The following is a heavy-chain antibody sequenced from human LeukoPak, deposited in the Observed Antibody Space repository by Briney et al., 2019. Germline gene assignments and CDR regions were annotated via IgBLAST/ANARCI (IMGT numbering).Heavy chain of an antibody. CDR3: ARKEWSQANDY. Sequence: ASVKVSCKASGYTFTGYYMHWVRQAPGQGLEWMGWINPNSGGTNYAQKFQGRVTMTRDTSISTAYMVLSSLRSDDTAVYYCARKEWSQANDYWGQGTLVTVSS. D-gene: IGHD3-3*01. CDR1: GYTFTGYY. CDR2: INPNSGGT. V-gene: IGHV1-2*02. J-gene: IGHJ4*02.